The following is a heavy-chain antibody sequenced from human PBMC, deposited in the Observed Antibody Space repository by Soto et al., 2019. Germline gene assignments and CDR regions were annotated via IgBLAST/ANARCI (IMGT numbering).Heavy chain of an antibody. CDR1: GGSFSGSY. CDR3: AKYRRTDAEGYSFDY. D-gene: IGHD2-15*01. Sequence: SETLSLTCAVYGGSFSGSYWSWIRQTPGKVLEWIGYIHYSGGTNYNPSLKSRVTMSVDSAKNQFSLELNSVSAADTAVYFCAKYRRTDAEGYSFDYWGQGALVTVSS. J-gene: IGHJ4*02. CDR2: IHYSGGT. V-gene: IGHV4-59*01.